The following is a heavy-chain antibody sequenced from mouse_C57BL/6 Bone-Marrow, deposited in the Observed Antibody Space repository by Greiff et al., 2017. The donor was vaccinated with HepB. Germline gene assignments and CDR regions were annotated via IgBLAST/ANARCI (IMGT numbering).Heavy chain of an antibody. CDR1: GFTFSSYA. Sequence: EVQRVESGGGLVKPGGSLKLSCAASGFTFSSYAMSWVRQTPEKRLEWVATISDGGSYTYYPDNVKGRFTISRDNAKNNLYLQMSHLKSEDTAMYYCARADYGSSFDYWGQGTTLTVSS. CDR3: ARADYGSSFDY. D-gene: IGHD1-1*01. J-gene: IGHJ2*01. V-gene: IGHV5-4*01. CDR2: ISDGGSYT.